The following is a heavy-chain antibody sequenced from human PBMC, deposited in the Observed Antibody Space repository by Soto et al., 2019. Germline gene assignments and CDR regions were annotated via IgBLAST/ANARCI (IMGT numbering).Heavy chain of an antibody. D-gene: IGHD5-12*01. J-gene: IGHJ3*02. CDR1: GGSISSYY. CDR2: IYYSGST. Sequence: PSETLSLTCTVSGGSISSYYWSWIRQPPGKGLEWIGHIYYSGSTNYNPSLKSRVTISVDTSKNQFSLKLSSVTAADTAVYYCAILPGGIVATRKGAFDIWGQGTMVTVSS. CDR3: AILPGGIVATRKGAFDI. V-gene: IGHV4-59*12.